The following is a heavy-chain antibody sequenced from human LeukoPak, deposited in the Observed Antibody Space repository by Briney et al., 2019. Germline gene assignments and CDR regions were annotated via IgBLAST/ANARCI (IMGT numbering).Heavy chain of an antibody. CDR3: ARDDVIVGATFDY. J-gene: IGHJ4*02. Sequence: GGSLRLSCAASGFTFSSYWMSWVRQAPGKGLEWVANINQDGTEKYYVDSVNGRFTISRDNAKNSLYLQMTSLRAEDTAVYYCARDDVIVGATFDYWGQGTLVTVSS. D-gene: IGHD1-26*01. V-gene: IGHV3-7*04. CDR1: GFTFSSYW. CDR2: INQDGTEK.